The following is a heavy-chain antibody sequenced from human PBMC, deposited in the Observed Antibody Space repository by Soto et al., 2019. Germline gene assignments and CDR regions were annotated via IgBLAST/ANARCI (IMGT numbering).Heavy chain of an antibody. J-gene: IGHJ5*02. CDR3: AKVGSRGDYHVDL. V-gene: IGHV1-8*01. CDR2: TNPKTGNT. CDR1: GYSFTNYD. Sequence: QVQLVQSGAEVKKPGASVKVSCKTSGYSFTNYDINWVRQAAGQGLEWMGWTNPKTGNTGYAQQFQGRGTMTMTTSISTVYMALSSLRSEDTAVYYCAKVGSRGDYHVDLWGQGNLVTVSS. D-gene: IGHD4-17*01.